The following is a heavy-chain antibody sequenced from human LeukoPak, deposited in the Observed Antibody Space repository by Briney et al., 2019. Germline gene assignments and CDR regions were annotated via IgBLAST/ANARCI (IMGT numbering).Heavy chain of an antibody. CDR2: IYSDDRT. J-gene: IGHJ3*02. CDR1: GFTASSTF. CDR3: AREVMAKRRAFDI. V-gene: IGHV3-53*04. Sequence: PGGSLRLSRAASGFTASSTFMSWVRQAPGKGLEWVSAIYSDDRTYYADSVKGLFTITRHTTKNTVYLQMNSLRAEDTAVYYCAREVMAKRRAFDIWGQGTVVTVSS. D-gene: IGHD2-8*01.